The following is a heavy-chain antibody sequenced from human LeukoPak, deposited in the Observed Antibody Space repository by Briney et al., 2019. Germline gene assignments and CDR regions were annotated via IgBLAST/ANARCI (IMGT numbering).Heavy chain of an antibody. CDR2: IYYSGST. Sequence: SETLSLTCTVSGGSISSYYWSWIRQPPGKGLEWIEYIYYSGSTNFNPSLKSRVTISVDTSKNQFSLKLSSVTAADTAVYYCARGYGETSTKGGPGTLVTVSS. V-gene: IGHV4-59*01. CDR1: GGSISSYY. CDR3: ARGYGETSTK. J-gene: IGHJ4*02. D-gene: IGHD4-17*01.